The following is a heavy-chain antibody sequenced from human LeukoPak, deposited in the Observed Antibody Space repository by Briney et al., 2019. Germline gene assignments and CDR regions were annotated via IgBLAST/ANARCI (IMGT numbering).Heavy chain of an antibody. V-gene: IGHV1-46*01. CDR2: INPSGGST. Sequence: ASVKVSCKASGYTFTSYDINWVRQATGQGLEWMGIINPSGGSTSYAQKFQGRVTMTRDTSTSTVYMELSSLRSEDTAVYYCARVDTGSAFDIWGQGTMVTVSS. D-gene: IGHD1-14*01. J-gene: IGHJ3*02. CDR1: GYTFTSYD. CDR3: ARVDTGSAFDI.